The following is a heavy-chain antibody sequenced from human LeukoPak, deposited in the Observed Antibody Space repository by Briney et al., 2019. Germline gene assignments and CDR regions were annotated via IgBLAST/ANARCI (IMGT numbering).Heavy chain of an antibody. CDR2: IYITGDT. Sequence: PSETLSLTCTVSGGPITTYYWNWVRQAAGKGLEWIERIYITGDTNYNPSLKSRVTMSVDTSKNQFSLTLNSVTAADTAVYYCTRLLQTGVSGYYFDLWGRGTLATVSS. V-gene: IGHV4-4*07. CDR3: TRLLQTGVSGYYFDL. J-gene: IGHJ2*01. D-gene: IGHD5-12*01. CDR1: GGPITTYY.